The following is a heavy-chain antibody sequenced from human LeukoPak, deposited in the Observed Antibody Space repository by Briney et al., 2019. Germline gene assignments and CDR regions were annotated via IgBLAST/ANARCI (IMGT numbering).Heavy chain of an antibody. CDR3: AKDLTYYYDSSGSFDY. D-gene: IGHD3-22*01. CDR2: ISWNSGSI. CDR1: GFTFSSYA. V-gene: IGHV3-9*01. Sequence: GGSLRLSCAASGFTFSSYAMSWVRQAPGKGLEWVSGISWNSGSIGYADSVKGRFTISRDNAKNSLYLQMNSLRAEDTALYYCAKDLTYYYDSSGSFDYWGQGTLVTVSS. J-gene: IGHJ4*02.